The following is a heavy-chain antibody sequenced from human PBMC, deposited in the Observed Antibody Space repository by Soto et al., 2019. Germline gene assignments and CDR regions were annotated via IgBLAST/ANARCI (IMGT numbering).Heavy chain of an antibody. CDR3: ARDHVSKYYYYGMDV. V-gene: IGHV3-30-3*01. CDR1: GFTFSSYA. J-gene: IGHJ6*01. Sequence: QVQLVESGGGVVQPGRSLRLSCAASGFTFSSYAMHWVRQAPGKGLEWVAVISYDGSNKYYADSVKGRFTISRDNSKNTLYLQMNSLRAEDTAVYYCARDHVSKYYYYGMDVW. CDR2: ISYDGSNK.